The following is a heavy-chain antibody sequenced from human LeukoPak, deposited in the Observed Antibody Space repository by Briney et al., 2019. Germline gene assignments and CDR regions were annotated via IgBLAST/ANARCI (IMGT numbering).Heavy chain of an antibody. J-gene: IGHJ5*02. V-gene: IGHV4-39*07. Sequence: PSETLSLTCTVSGGSISSSSYYWGWIRQPPRKGLEWIGNIYYGGNTYYNPSLKSRVTISVDTSKNQFSLRLSSVTAADTAVYSCARARYCSGSSCYTSWFDPWGQGTLVTVSS. CDR3: ARARYCSGSSCYTSWFDP. D-gene: IGHD2-2*02. CDR1: GGSISSSSYY. CDR2: IYYGGNT.